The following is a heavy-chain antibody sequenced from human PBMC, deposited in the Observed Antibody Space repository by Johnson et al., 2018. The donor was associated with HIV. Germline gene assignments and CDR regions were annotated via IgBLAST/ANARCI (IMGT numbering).Heavy chain of an antibody. CDR2: IRYDGSNK. CDR1: GFTFSSYW. CDR3: AKDNPRLGGAFDI. V-gene: IGHV3-30*02. D-gene: IGHD3-16*01. Sequence: QEQLVESGGGLVQPGGSLRLSCAASGFTFSSYWMSWVRQAPGKGLEWVAFIRYDGSNKYYADSVKGRFTISRDNSKNTLYLQMNSLRAEDTAVYYCAKDNPRLGGAFDIWGQGTMVTVSS. J-gene: IGHJ3*02.